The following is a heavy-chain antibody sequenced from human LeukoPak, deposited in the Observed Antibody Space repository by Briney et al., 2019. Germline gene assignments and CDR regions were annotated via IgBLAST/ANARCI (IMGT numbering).Heavy chain of an antibody. Sequence: SETLSLTCTVSGGSISSGGYYWSWIRQHPGKGLEWIGYIYYSGSTYYNPSLKSRVTISVDTSKNQFSLKLSSVTAADTAVYFCASRHCSGGGCYFAGADPFGYWGQGTLVTVSS. D-gene: IGHD2-15*01. CDR2: IYYSGST. V-gene: IGHV4-31*03. CDR1: GGSISSGGYY. CDR3: ASRHCSGGGCYFAGADPFGY. J-gene: IGHJ4*02.